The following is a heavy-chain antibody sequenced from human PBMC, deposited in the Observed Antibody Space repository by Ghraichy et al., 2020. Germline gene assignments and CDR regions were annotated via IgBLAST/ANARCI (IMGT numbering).Heavy chain of an antibody. Sequence: ESLNISCAASGFTFSSHSMNWVRQAPGKGLEWVSSISSSSSYIYYSDSVKGRFTISRDNAKNSLYLQMNSLRAEDTAVYYCASRGDYYDSSGYYWGYWGQGTLVTVSS. D-gene: IGHD3-22*01. V-gene: IGHV3-21*01. CDR2: ISSSSSYI. CDR1: GFTFSSHS. CDR3: ASRGDYYDSSGYYWGY. J-gene: IGHJ4*02.